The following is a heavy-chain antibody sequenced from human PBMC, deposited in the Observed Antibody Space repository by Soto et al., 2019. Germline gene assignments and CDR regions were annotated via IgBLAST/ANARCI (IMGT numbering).Heavy chain of an antibody. J-gene: IGHJ4*02. Sequence: PGGSLRLSCAASGFIFSNYVMYRVRQAPGKGLEWVSAMSGSGTTTYYADSVKGRFTISRDNSKNTLYLQMNSLRAEDTAVYYCAKMFSSSSFGDYWGQGTLVTVSS. D-gene: IGHD6-6*01. CDR2: MSGSGTTT. V-gene: IGHV3-23*01. CDR1: GFIFSNYV. CDR3: AKMFSSSSFGDY.